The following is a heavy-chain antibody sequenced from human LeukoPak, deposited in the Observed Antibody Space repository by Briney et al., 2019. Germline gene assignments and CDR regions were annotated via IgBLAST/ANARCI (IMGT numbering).Heavy chain of an antibody. CDR3: ARQDYADAFYN. CDR2: VLYTGIT. V-gene: IGHV4-39*01. D-gene: IGHD4-17*01. Sequence: ETLSLTCTVSGGSISGSDYYWGWVRQPPGKGLEWIGSVLYTGITNYNPSLKSRLSISVDMSKTQFSLRLSSVTAADTAVYYCARQDYADAFYNWGQGTLVPVSS. CDR1: GGSISGSDYY. J-gene: IGHJ4*02.